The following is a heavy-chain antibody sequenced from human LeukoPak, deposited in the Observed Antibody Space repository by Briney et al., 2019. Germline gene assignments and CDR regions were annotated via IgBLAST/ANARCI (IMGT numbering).Heavy chain of an antibody. Sequence: GASVKVSCKASGGTFGSYTISWVRQAPGQGLEWMGRIIPILGIANYAQKFQGRVTITADKSTSTAYMELSSLRSEDTAVYYCARARRDGYNSFSFDYWGQGTLVTVSS. CDR3: ARARRDGYNSFSFDY. CDR1: GGTFGSYT. V-gene: IGHV1-69*02. J-gene: IGHJ4*02. D-gene: IGHD5-24*01. CDR2: IIPILGIA.